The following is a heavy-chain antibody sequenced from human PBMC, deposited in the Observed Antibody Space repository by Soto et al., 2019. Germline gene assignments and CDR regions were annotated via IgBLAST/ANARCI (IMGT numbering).Heavy chain of an antibody. CDR2: INAGNGNT. CDR1: GYTFTSYA. J-gene: IGHJ6*02. CDR3: ARDPVHTRYYYGMDV. Sequence: ASVKVSCKASGYTFTSYAMHWVRQAPGQRLEWMGWINAGNGNTKYSQKFQGRVTITRDTSASTAYMELSSLRSEDTAVYYCARDPVHTRYYYGMDVWGQGTTVTV. V-gene: IGHV1-3*01.